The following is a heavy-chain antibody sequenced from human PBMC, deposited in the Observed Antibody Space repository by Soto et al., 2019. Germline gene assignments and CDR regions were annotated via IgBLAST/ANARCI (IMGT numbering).Heavy chain of an antibody. J-gene: IGHJ6*02. CDR3: ARMTAAAGTVVYYYGMDV. CDR2: IYHSGST. Sequence: QVQLQESGPGLVKPSGTLSLTCAVSGGSISSSNWWSWVRQPPGKGLEWIGEIYHSGSTNYNPSXQRRVTTSVDXXKXQXXLTLSSATAADTAVYYCARMTAAAGTVVYYYGMDVWGQGTMVTVSS. D-gene: IGHD6-13*01. CDR1: GGSISSSNW. V-gene: IGHV4-4*02.